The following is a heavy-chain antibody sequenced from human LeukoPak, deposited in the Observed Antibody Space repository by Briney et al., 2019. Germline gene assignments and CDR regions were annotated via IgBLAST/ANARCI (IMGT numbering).Heavy chain of an antibody. V-gene: IGHV4-59*08. CDR1: GFTVSSNY. Sequence: PGGSLRLSCAASGFTVSSNYMSWIRQSPGKGLEWIGRMFGNGGTNYSPSFQRRATMSVDTSTRRLSLRLNSVTAADTAVYYCARQTAKKWDLPGSFDSWGQGILVTVSS. J-gene: IGHJ4*02. CDR2: MFGNGGT. CDR3: ARQTAKKWDLPGSFDS. D-gene: IGHD1-26*01.